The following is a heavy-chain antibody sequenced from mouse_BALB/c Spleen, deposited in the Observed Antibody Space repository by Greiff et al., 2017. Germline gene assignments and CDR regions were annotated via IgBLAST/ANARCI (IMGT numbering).Heavy chain of an antibody. Sequence: EVKLMESGGGLVKPGGSLKLSCAASGFTFSDYYMYWVRQTPEKRLEWVATISDGGSYTYYPDSVKGRFTISRDNAKNNLYLQMSSLKSEDTAMYYCARDWGYGSSYWFAYWGQGTLVTVSA. CDR1: GFTFSDYY. D-gene: IGHD1-1*01. J-gene: IGHJ3*01. V-gene: IGHV5-4*02. CDR2: ISDGGSYT. CDR3: ARDWGYGSSYWFAY.